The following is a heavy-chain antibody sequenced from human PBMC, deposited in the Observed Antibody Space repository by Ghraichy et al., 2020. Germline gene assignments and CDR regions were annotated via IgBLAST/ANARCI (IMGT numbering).Heavy chain of an antibody. CDR3: ARRGPYSSGWSPPHY. CDR1: GYSFTSYW. V-gene: IGHV5-51*01. CDR2: IYPGDSDT. J-gene: IGHJ4*02. D-gene: IGHD6-19*01. Sequence: GESLNISCKGSGYSFTSYWIGWVRQMPGKGLEWMGIIYPGDSDTRYSPSFQGQVTISADKSISTAYLQWSSLKASDTAMYYCARRGPYSSGWSPPHYWGQGTLVTVSS.